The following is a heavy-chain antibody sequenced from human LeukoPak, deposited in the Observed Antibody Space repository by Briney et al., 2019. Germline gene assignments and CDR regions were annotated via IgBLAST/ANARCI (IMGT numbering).Heavy chain of an antibody. CDR3: AKRTMSAFDS. CDR1: GFTFRTYA. Sequence: GGSLRLSCTASGFTFRTYAMNWVRQAPGKGIEWLSGVSGSGNGTYYADSVKGRFTISRDNSKKMVYLQMNSLTVEDAATYYCAKRTMSAFDSWGQGTLLIASS. V-gene: IGHV3-23*01. J-gene: IGHJ4*02. CDR2: VSGSGNGT.